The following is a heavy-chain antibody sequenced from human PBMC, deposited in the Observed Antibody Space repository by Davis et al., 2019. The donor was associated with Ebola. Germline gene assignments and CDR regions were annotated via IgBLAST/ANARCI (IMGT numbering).Heavy chain of an antibody. CDR3: AKLLMGQLSHFDY. V-gene: IGHV3-30*18. CDR2: ISYDGSNK. Sequence: GESLKISCAASGFTFSSYGMHWVRQAPGKGLEWVAVISYDGSNKYYADSVKGRFTISRDNSKNTLYLQMNSLRAEDTAVYYCAKLLMGQLSHFDYWGQGTLVTVSS. J-gene: IGHJ4*02. CDR1: GFTFSSYG. D-gene: IGHD6-6*01.